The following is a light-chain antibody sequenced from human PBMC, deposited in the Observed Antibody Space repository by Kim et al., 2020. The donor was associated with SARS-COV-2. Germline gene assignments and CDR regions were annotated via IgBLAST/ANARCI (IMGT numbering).Light chain of an antibody. V-gene: IGKV1-39*01. J-gene: IGKJ1*01. CDR1: QSISNY. Sequence: SASVGDRVTITCRASQSISNYLHWYQQKPGKAPKLLIYVTSSLQSGVPSRFSGSGSGTDFTLPISSLQPEDFATYYCQQSYSTATFGPGTKVDIK. CDR2: VTS. CDR3: QQSYSTAT.